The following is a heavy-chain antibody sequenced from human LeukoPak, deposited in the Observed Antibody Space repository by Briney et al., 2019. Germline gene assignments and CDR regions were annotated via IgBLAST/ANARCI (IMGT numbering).Heavy chain of an antibody. CDR2: ISRSSNSI. J-gene: IGHJ4*02. D-gene: IGHD3-10*01. V-gene: IGHV3-21*01. Sequence: GGSLRLSCAASGFTFSSYSMNWVRQAPGMGLEWVSYISRSSNSIYYADSVKGRFTSSRDNAKNSLYLQMNSLRAEDTAIYYCAREIPSGSYAPDYWGQGTLVTVSS. CDR3: AREIPSGSYAPDY. CDR1: GFTFSSYS.